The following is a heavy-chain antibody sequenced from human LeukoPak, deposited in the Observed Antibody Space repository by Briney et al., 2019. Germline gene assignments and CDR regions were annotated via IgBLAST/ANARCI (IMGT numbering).Heavy chain of an antibody. J-gene: IGHJ6*02. V-gene: IGHV3-15*01. D-gene: IGHD3-10*01. CDR1: GFTFSNAL. CDR2: IKSKGDGGTI. CDR3: AAGEITYCYGLDV. Sequence: PGGSLRLSCAGSGFTFSNALWTWVRQAPGKGLEWVGRIKSKGDGGTIAYAAPVKGRFTISRDDSKNTLYLQMNSLKTEDTAVYSCAAGEITYCYGLDVWGQGTTVTVSS.